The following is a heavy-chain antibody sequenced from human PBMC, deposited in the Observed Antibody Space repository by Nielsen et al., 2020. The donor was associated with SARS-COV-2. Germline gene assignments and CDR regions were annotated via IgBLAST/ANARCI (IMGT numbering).Heavy chain of an antibody. J-gene: IGHJ4*02. CDR3: AKLVAYYDFWSPFDY. Sequence: GGSLRLSCAASGFTFSSYAMSWVRQAPGKGLEWVSAISGSGGSTYYADSVKGRFTISRDNSKNTLYLQMNSLRAEDTAVYYCAKLVAYYDFWSPFDYWGQGTLVTVSS. V-gene: IGHV3-23*01. CDR2: ISGSGGST. CDR1: GFTFSSYA. D-gene: IGHD3-3*01.